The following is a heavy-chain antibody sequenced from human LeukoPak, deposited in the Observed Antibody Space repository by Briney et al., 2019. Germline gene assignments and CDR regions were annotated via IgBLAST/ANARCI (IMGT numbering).Heavy chain of an antibody. CDR2: IIPIFGTA. CDR3: ARLCTNGVCFAVDDAFDI. CDR1: GGTFSSYA. V-gene: IGHV1-69*05. Sequence: ASVKVPCKASGGTFSSYAISWVRQAPGQGLEWMGGIIPIFGTANYAQKFQGRVTITTDESTSTAYMELSSLRSEDTAVYYCARLCTNGVCFAVDDAFDIWGQGTMVTVSS. D-gene: IGHD2-8*01. J-gene: IGHJ3*02.